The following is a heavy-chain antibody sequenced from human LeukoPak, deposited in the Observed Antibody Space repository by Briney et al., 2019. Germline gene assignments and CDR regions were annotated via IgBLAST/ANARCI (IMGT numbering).Heavy chain of an antibody. CDR1: GYTFTSYD. CDR3: ARDLDIVVVVAATRGSGAFDI. CDR2: MNPNSGNT. J-gene: IGHJ3*02. V-gene: IGHV1-8*03. Sequence: ASVKVSCKASGYTFTSYDINWVRQATGQGLEWMGWMNPNSGNTGYAQKFQGRVTITRDTSISTAYMELSRLRSDDTAVYYCARDLDIVVVVAATRGSGAFDIWGQGTMVTVSS. D-gene: IGHD2-15*01.